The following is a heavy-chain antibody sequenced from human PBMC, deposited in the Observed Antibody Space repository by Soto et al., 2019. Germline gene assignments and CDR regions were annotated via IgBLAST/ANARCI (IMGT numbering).Heavy chain of an antibody. CDR3: ARDPMVESSYYDILTGPTHAHDYMVF. CDR1: GFTFSSYW. D-gene: IGHD3-9*01. J-gene: IGHJ6*03. Sequence: GGSLRLSCAASGFTFSSYWMHWVRQAPGKGLVWVSRINSDGSSTSYADSVKGRFTISRDNAKNTLYLQMNSLRAEDTAVYYCARDPMVESSYYDILTGPTHAHDYMVFWGQGSKVPVSS. CDR2: INSDGSST. V-gene: IGHV3-74*01.